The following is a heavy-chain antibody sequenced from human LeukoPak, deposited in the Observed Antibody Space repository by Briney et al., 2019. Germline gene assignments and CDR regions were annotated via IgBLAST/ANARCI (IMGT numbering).Heavy chain of an antibody. CDR2: IYYSGST. D-gene: IGHD3-16*02. V-gene: IGHV4-31*03. Sequence: PSETLSLTCTVSGGSISSGGYYWSWIRQHPGKGLEWIGYIYYSGSTYYNPSLKSRVTISVDTSKNQFSLKLSSVTAADTAVYYCATAQGLYDYVWGSYRQINWFDPWGQGTLVTVSS. CDR1: GGSISSGGYY. CDR3: ATAQGLYDYVWGSYRQINWFDP. J-gene: IGHJ5*02.